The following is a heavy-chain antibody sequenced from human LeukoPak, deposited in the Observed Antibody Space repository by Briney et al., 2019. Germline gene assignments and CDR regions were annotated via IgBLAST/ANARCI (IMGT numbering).Heavy chain of an antibody. D-gene: IGHD3-9*01. Sequence: GGSLRLSCAASGFTFSSYWMHWVRQAPGKGLVWVSRINSDGSSTSYADSVKGRFTISRDNAKNTLYLQMNSLRAEDTAVYYCARAAQYDILNGYYSGGDAFDIWGQGTMVTVSS. CDR3: ARAAQYDILNGYYSGGDAFDI. CDR2: INSDGSST. V-gene: IGHV3-74*01. J-gene: IGHJ3*02. CDR1: GFTFSSYW.